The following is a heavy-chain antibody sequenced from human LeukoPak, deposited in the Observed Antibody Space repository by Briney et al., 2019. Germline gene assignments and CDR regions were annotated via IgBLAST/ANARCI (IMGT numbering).Heavy chain of an antibody. D-gene: IGHD6-13*01. V-gene: IGHV3-30*18. CDR3: AKSISGWWTPGVDH. Sequence: PGGSLRLSCAASGFTFSSYGIKWVRHAPGKGLEWVAVISWDGKDKYYADSVKGRFTISRDNSKNAVSLEMNSLRTDDTAVYYCAKSISGWWTPGVDHWGQGTLVTVSP. J-gene: IGHJ5*02. CDR1: GFTFSSYG. CDR2: ISWDGKDK.